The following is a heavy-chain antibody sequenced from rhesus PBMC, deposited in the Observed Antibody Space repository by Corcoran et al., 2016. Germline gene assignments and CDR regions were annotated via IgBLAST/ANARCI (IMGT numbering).Heavy chain of an antibody. D-gene: IGHD6-25*01. CDR1: GGAISSNY. Sequence: QVQLQESGPGLVKPLETLSLTCAVSGGAISSNYWRWFRQAPGQGLEWIGYIYGSGSSTNSNPSLKSRVTLSVDTSKNQLSLKLSSVTAADTAVYYCARLQRQLGFFDYWGQGVLVTVSS. CDR3: ARLQRQLGFFDY. V-gene: IGHV4S11*01. J-gene: IGHJ4*01. CDR2: IYGSGSST.